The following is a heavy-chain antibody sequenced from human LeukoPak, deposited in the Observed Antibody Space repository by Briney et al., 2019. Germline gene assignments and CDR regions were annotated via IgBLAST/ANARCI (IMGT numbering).Heavy chain of an antibody. V-gene: IGHV4-59*08. CDR3: ARHTPVRLSSGYYYALDV. CDR1: SVSINNYY. J-gene: IGHJ6*02. CDR2: VSYSGST. Sequence: PSETLSLTCTVSSVSINNYYWCWIRQPPGKGLEYIGYVSYSGSTDYKPSLKSRVTISVDTSKNQFSLRLSSVTAADTAVYYCARHTPVRLSSGYYYALDVWGQGTTVTVSS.